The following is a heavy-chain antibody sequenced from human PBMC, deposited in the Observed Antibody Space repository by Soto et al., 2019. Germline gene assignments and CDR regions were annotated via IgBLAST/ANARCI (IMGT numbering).Heavy chain of an antibody. J-gene: IGHJ4*02. CDR2: VFHSWTT. CDR3: VRDFGDLHDFWSGSDY. D-gene: IGHD3-3*01. Sequence: SEPLSLTCAVSGYSINIGYYWGWIQHSPWKGLEWIGSVFHSWTTYSTPSLKTRLTISVDTSKNQFSLDLNAVTAADTAVYYCVRDFGDLHDFWSGSDYWGQGIPVTVSS. CDR1: GYSINIGYY. V-gene: IGHV4-38-2*02.